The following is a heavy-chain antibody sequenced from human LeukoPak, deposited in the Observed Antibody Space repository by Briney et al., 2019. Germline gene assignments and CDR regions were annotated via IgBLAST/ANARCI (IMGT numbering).Heavy chain of an antibody. CDR2: IYSSGRT. CDR1: GGSIITYY. CDR3: ARAYGDLYFVY. Sequence: SATPSLTCTVSGGSIITYYGSWIRQPAGKGLEWIGLIYSSGRTNYHPSLESRVTMSVDTSKNQFSLTLTSVTAADTAVYYCARAYGDLYFVYWGQGILVTVSS. J-gene: IGHJ4*02. V-gene: IGHV4-4*07. D-gene: IGHD4-17*01.